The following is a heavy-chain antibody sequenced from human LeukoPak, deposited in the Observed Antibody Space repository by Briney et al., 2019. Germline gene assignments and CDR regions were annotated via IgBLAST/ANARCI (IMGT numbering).Heavy chain of an antibody. V-gene: IGHV4-30-4*01. J-gene: IGHJ6*02. CDR2: IYYSGST. Sequence: PSQTLSLTCTVSGGSISSGDYYWSWIRQPPGTGLEWIGYIYYSGSTYYNPSLKSRVTISVDTSKNQFSLKLSSVTAADTAVYYCARDRSYGSGSYYRPPYYYYYGMDVWGQGTTVTVSS. CDR3: ARDRSYGSGSYYRPPYYYYYGMDV. D-gene: IGHD3-10*01. CDR1: GGSISSGDYY.